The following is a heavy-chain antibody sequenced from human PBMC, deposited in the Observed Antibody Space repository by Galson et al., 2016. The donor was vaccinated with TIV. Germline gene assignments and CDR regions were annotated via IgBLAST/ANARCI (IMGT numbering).Heavy chain of an antibody. Sequence: SGAEVKQPGESLTISCTASGYSFSNYWIGWVRQVPGKGLEWMGIIYIRNSDTKYSPSFRGQVTISADRSINTAYLQWRGLKPSDTALYYCSSATDGNFFFDYWAQGTLVTVSS. D-gene: IGHD5-24*01. CDR2: IYIRNSDT. CDR1: GYSFSNYW. CDR3: SSATDGNFFFDY. V-gene: IGHV5-51*01. J-gene: IGHJ4*02.